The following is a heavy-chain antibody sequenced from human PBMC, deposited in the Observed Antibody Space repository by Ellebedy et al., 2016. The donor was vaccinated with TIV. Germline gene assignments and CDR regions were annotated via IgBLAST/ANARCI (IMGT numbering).Heavy chain of an antibody. CDR1: GFIVSNSY. J-gene: IGHJ4*02. V-gene: IGHV3-66*01. D-gene: IGHD3-22*01. Sequence: PGGSLRLSCAASGFIVSNSYMSWVRQAPGKGLEWVSVIYSGGSTYYADSVKGRFTISRDNSKNTLYLQMNSLRAEDTAVYYCATYYDSSGYYYLDYWGQGTLVTVSS. CDR3: ATYYDSSGYYYLDY. CDR2: IYSGGST.